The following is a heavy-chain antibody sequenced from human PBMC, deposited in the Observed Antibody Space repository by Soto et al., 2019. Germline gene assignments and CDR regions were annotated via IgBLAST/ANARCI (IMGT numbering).Heavy chain of an antibody. CDR2: INAGNGNT. V-gene: IGHV1-3*01. D-gene: IGHD6-13*01. Sequence: ASVKVSCKASGYTFTSYAMHWVRQAPGQRLEWMGWINAGNGNTKYSQKFQGRVTITRDTSASTAYMELSSLRSEDTAVYYCARETSAAAVFQHWGQGTLVTVSS. J-gene: IGHJ1*01. CDR3: ARETSAAAVFQH. CDR1: GYTFTSYA.